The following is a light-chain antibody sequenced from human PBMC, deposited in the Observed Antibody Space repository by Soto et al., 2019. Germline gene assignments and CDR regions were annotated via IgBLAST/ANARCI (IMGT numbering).Light chain of an antibody. CDR3: QLYGTAPPHT. CDR1: QSVSNGY. Sequence: EIVLTQSPGTLSLSPGERATLSCRASQSVSNGYLVWYQQKPGQAPRLLIYGASGRATGIPDRFSGSGSGTDFPLTLSRLGPEALAVYYCQLYGTAPPHTFGQGTEQQIK. V-gene: IGKV3-20*01. CDR2: GAS. J-gene: IGKJ2*01.